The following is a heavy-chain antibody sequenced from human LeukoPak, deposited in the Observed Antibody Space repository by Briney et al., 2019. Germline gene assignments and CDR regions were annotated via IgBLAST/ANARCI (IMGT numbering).Heavy chain of an antibody. D-gene: IGHD1-26*01. V-gene: IGHV5-51*01. CDR1: EYSFATYW. CDR2: IYPSDSDT. CDR3: ARPLQGIVGATGFDY. Sequence: GESLKISCQGSEYSFATYWIAWLRQMPGKGLEWMGIIYPSDSDTRYSPSFQGQVTISADKSIKTAFLQWSSLKASDTAMYYCARPLQGIVGATGFDYWGQGTLVTVST. J-gene: IGHJ4*02.